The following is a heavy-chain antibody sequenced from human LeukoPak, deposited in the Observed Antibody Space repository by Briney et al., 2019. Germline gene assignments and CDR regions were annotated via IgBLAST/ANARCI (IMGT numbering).Heavy chain of an antibody. CDR2: IIPIFGTA. D-gene: IGHD3-9*01. CDR3: ASGLRYFDWLPLDY. Sequence: XKAXXGTXXXYAISWVRQAPGQGLEWMGGIIPIFGTANYAQKLQGRVTITTDESTSTAYMELSSLRSEDTAVYYCASGLRYFDWLPLDYWGQGTLVTVSS. CDR1: XGTXXXYA. J-gene: IGHJ4*02. V-gene: IGHV1-69*05.